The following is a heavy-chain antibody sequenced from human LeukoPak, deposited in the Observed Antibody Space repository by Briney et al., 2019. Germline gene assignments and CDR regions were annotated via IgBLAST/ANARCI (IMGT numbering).Heavy chain of an antibody. V-gene: IGHV3-64*01. CDR1: GFTFSSYA. CDR3: ARDVGRDAAFDI. CDR2: ISSNGGST. J-gene: IGHJ3*02. D-gene: IGHD5-24*01. Sequence: GGSLRLSCAASGFTFSSYAMHWVRQAPGKGLEYVSAISSNGGSTYYANSVKGRFTISRDNSKNTLYLQMGSLRAEDMAVYYCARDVGRDAAFDIWGQGTMVTVSS.